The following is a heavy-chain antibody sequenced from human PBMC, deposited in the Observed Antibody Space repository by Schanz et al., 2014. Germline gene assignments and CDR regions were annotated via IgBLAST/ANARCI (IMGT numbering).Heavy chain of an antibody. CDR1: GFTVSSNY. V-gene: IGHV3-53*01. J-gene: IGHJ5*02. CDR3: AKDLNRVATAPQS. D-gene: IGHD5-12*01. Sequence: EVQLVESGGGLVKSGGSLRLSCAVSGFTVSSNYMSWVRQAPGKGLEWVSTVYMSAASTRYADSVKGRFIISRDSARNSLYLQMNSLRDEDTALYYCAKDLNRVATAPQSWGQGTLLIVSS. CDR2: VYMSAAST.